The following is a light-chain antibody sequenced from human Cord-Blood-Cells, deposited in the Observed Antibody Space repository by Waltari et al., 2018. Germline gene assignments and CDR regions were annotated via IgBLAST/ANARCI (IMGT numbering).Light chain of an antibody. CDR3: QSADSSGTYYV. CDR1: ALPKQY. J-gene: IGLJ1*01. Sequence: SYELTQPPSVSVSPGQTARITSSGDALPKQYAYWYQQKPGQAPVLVIYKASERPSGIPERFSGSSSGTTVTLTISGVQAEDEADYYCQSADSSGTYYVFGTGTKVTVL. V-gene: IGLV3-25*03. CDR2: KAS.